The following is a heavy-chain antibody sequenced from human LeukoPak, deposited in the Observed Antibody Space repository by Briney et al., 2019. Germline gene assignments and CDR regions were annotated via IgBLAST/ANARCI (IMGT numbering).Heavy chain of an antibody. CDR2: IYHSGST. V-gene: IGHV4-38-2*02. J-gene: IGHJ4*02. Sequence: SETLSLTCNVSGGSISSGYYWGWIRQPPGKGLEWIGSIYHSGSTYYNPSLKSRVTISVDTSKNQFSLKLSSVTAADTAVYYCASNHPENYFDYWGQGTLVTVSS. D-gene: IGHD1-14*01. CDR3: ASNHPENYFDY. CDR1: GGSISSGYY.